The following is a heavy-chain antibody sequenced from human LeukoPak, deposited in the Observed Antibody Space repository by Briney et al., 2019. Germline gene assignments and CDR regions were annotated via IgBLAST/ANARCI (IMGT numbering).Heavy chain of an antibody. CDR3: ARRRDAYNLGYFDY. CDR2: IYYSEST. CDR1: GGSISSYY. D-gene: IGHD5-24*01. J-gene: IGHJ4*02. Sequence: SETLSLTCTVSGGSISSYYWSWIRQPPGKGLEWIGYIYYSESTNYNPSLKSRVTISVDTSKNQFSLKLSSVTAADTAMYYCARRRDAYNLGYFDYWGQGTLVTVSS. V-gene: IGHV4-59*08.